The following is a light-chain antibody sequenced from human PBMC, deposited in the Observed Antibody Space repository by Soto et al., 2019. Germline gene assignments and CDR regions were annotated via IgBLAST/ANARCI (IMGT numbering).Light chain of an antibody. J-gene: IGKJ4*01. CDR1: QSLLHSNGYNY. CDR3: MQALQTPLT. Sequence: DIVMTQSPLSLPVTPGEPASISCRSSQSLLHSNGYNYLDWYLQRPGQSPQLLIYLGSNRSSGVPDRFSGSGSGTDFTLKISRVEAEDVGVYYCMQALQTPLTFRGGTTVHI. V-gene: IGKV2-28*01. CDR2: LGS.